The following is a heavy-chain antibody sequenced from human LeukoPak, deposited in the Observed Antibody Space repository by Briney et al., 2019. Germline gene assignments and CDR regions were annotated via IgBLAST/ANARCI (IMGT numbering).Heavy chain of an antibody. CDR2: IWYDGSNK. Sequence: GGSLRLSCAASGFTFSSYGMHWVRQAPGKGLEWVAVIWYDGSNKYYADSVKGRFTISRDNSKNTLYLQMNSLRAEDTAVYYCARLDGYCSSTSCYHYGMDVWGQGTTVTVSS. CDR1: GFTFSSYG. D-gene: IGHD2-2*01. J-gene: IGHJ6*02. CDR3: ARLDGYCSSTSCYHYGMDV. V-gene: IGHV3-33*01.